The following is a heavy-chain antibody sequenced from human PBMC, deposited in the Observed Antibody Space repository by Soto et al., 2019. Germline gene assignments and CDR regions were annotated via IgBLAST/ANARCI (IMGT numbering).Heavy chain of an antibody. V-gene: IGHV4-39*01. J-gene: IGHJ6*02. D-gene: IGHD2-15*01. CDR3: APLSVSLSGPYGIHV. CDR2: MFYSGLT. Sequence: SETMSLTCSVSGYSVSSSDYYWAWIRQPPEKGLEWIGSMFYSGLTYYNPSLKSRVTLSVDTSKNQFSVRLNSVTAADTAVYYCAPLSVSLSGPYGIHVWGQGTTVTVSS. CDR1: GYSVSSSDYY.